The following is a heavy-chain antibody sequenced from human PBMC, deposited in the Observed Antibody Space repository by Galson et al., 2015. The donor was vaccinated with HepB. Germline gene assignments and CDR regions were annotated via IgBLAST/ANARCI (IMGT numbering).Heavy chain of an antibody. CDR3: ARGRWLQLPVFDY. D-gene: IGHD5-24*01. J-gene: IGHJ4*02. Sequence: SVKVSCKASGYTFTSYDINWVRQATGQGLEWMGWMNPNSGNTGYAQKFQGRVTMTRNTSISTAYMELSSLRSEDTAVYYCARGRWLQLPVFDYWGQGTLVTVSS. CDR1: GYTFTSYD. V-gene: IGHV1-8*01. CDR2: MNPNSGNT.